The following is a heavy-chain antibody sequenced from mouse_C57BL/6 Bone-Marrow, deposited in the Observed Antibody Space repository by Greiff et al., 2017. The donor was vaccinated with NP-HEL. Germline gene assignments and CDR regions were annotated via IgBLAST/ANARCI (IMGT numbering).Heavy chain of an antibody. V-gene: IGHV7-3*01. CDR1: GFTFTDYY. Sequence: LVESGGGLVQPGGSLSLSCAASGFTFTDYYMSWVRQPPGKALEWLGFIRNKANGYTTEYSASVKGRFTISRDNSQSILYLQMNALRAEDSATYYCARSSGSSPYYFDYWGQGTTLTVSS. CDR3: ARSSGSSPYYFDY. D-gene: IGHD1-1*01. CDR2: IRNKANGYTT. J-gene: IGHJ2*01.